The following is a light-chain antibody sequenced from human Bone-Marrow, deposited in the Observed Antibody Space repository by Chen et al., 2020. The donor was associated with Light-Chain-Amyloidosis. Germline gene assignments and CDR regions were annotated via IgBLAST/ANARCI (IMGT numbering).Light chain of an antibody. CDR2: KAS. Sequence: DIQMTQSPSPLSASVGDRVTITCRASQSISNWLAWYQQKPGKAPNLLIYKASNLESGVPSRFSGSGSGTEFTLTISSLQPDDFATYYCQQYNGTLGQGTKVEIK. CDR1: QSISNW. V-gene: IGKV1-5*03. CDR3: QQYNGT. J-gene: IGKJ1*01.